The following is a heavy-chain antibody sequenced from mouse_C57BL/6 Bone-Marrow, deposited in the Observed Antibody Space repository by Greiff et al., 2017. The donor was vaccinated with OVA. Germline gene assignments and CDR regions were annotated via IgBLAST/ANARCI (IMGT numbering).Heavy chain of an antibody. V-gene: IGHV1-64*01. CDR3: ASYYYGSTDYYAMDY. CDR2: IHPNSGST. Sequence: QVQLQQPGAELVKPGASVKLSCKASGYTFTSYWMHWVKQRPGQGLEWIGMIHPNSGSTNYNEKFKSKATLTVDKSSSAAYMQLSSLTSEDSAVYYCASYYYGSTDYYAMDYWGQGTSVTVSS. J-gene: IGHJ4*01. CDR1: GYTFTSYW. D-gene: IGHD1-1*01.